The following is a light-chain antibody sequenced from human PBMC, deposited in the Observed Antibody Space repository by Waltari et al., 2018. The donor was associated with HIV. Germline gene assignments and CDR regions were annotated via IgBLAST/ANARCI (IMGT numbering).Light chain of an antibody. Sequence: DIQMTQSPFFVSASVGDRVTFTCRASRDIKNWLAWYQQKPGKTPKLLIYVSSTLQSGVPSRFSGSGSGTDFTLTISSLQPEDFASYYCQQAHSFPLTFGGGTKIE. V-gene: IGKV1-12*01. J-gene: IGKJ4*01. CDR2: VSS. CDR1: RDIKNW. CDR3: QQAHSFPLT.